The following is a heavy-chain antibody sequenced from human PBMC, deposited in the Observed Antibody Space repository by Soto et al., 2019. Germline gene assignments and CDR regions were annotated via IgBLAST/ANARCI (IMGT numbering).Heavy chain of an antibody. CDR3: ARGISSSWRAEYFQH. CDR2: ISSSSAYI. CDR1: GFTLSDHY. V-gene: IGHV3-21*01. Sequence: GGSLRLSCVASGFTLSDHYMNWVRQAPGKGLEWVSCISSSSAYIQYADSVKGRFTIFRDNAKNSLYLQMNSLRADDTAVYYSARGISSSWRAEYFQHWGQGALVTVSS. J-gene: IGHJ1*01. D-gene: IGHD6-13*01.